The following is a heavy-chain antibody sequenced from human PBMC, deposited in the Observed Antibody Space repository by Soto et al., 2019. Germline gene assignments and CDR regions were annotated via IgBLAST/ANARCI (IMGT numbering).Heavy chain of an antibody. Sequence: GGSLRLSCAASGFTFSSYDMHWVRHATGKGLEWVSAIGTAGDTYYPGSVKGRFTISRENAKNSLYLQMNNLRAGDTAVYYCARESRGSGYDYWGQGTLVTVSS. CDR1: GFTFSSYD. V-gene: IGHV3-13*01. J-gene: IGHJ4*02. CDR3: ARESRGSGYDY. D-gene: IGHD3-22*01. CDR2: IGTAGDT.